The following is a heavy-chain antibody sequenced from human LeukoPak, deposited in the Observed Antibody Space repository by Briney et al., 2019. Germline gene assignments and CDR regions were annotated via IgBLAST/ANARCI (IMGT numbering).Heavy chain of an antibody. Sequence: GGSLRLSCAASGFTFSDYYMSWIRQAPGKGLEWVSGIGPSGGRTYYADSVKGRFTISRDNSKNTLYLQMSSLRDEDTAVYYCARDSGWIQFHYWGQGTQVTVSS. V-gene: IGHV3-23*01. J-gene: IGHJ4*02. D-gene: IGHD5-18*01. CDR1: GFTFSDYY. CDR2: IGPSGGRT. CDR3: ARDSGWIQFHY.